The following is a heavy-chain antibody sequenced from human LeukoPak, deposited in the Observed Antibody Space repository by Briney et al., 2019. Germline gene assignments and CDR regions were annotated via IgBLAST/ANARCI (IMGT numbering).Heavy chain of an antibody. D-gene: IGHD5-18*01. V-gene: IGHV5-10-1*01. CDR3: ARKAMVGKFNAFDI. Sequence: GALLQISSTGSGSFISSYWICCVRPPRGKGLEWMGRIDPSDSYANYSPSFQGHVTISADKSISTAYLQWSSLKASDTAMYYSARKAMVGKFNAFDIWGQGTMVTVSS. J-gene: IGHJ3*02. CDR2: IDPSDSYA. CDR1: GSFISSYW.